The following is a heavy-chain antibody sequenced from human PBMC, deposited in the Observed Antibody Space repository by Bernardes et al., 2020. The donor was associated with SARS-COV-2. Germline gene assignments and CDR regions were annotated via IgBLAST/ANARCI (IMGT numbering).Heavy chain of an antibody. CDR1: GITFTDFG. Sequence: GGSLRLSCVASGITFTDFGMHWVPQAPGEGLEWVALLSHDGSQKLYADSVQGRFTVSRDVSKNTLYLQMDSLKTEDTAVYYCAKDPPRHYGMEVWGRGTTVTVSS. V-gene: IGHV3-30*18. CDR3: AKDPPRHYGMEV. J-gene: IGHJ6*02. CDR2: LSHDGSQK.